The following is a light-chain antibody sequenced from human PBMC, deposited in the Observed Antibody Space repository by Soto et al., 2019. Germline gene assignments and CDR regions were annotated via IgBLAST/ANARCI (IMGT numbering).Light chain of an antibody. CDR1: QSISYN. J-gene: IGKJ5*01. Sequence: PGERVTLSCRASQSISYNLAWYQQKPGQAPRVLIYSASTRATGIPARFSGSGSGTEFTLTISSLQSEDFAVYYCQQYNNWPPITFGQGTRLEIK. CDR3: QQYNNWPPIT. V-gene: IGKV3-15*01. CDR2: SAS.